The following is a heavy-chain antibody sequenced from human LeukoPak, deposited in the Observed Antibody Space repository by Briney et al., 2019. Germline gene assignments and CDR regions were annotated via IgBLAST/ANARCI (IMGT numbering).Heavy chain of an antibody. CDR1: GGSISSSSYY. Sequence: SETLSLTCTVSGGSISSSSYYWGWIRQPPGKGLEWIGSFSYSGSTYYNPSLKSRVTISVDTSKNQFSLRLSSVTAADTAVYYCARDILPYTLSGAFDIWGQGTMVTVSS. J-gene: IGHJ3*02. V-gene: IGHV4-39*07. D-gene: IGHD3-16*01. CDR2: FSYSGST. CDR3: ARDILPYTLSGAFDI.